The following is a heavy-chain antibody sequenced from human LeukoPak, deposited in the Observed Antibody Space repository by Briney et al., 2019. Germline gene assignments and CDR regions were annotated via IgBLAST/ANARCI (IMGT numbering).Heavy chain of an antibody. Sequence: KSGESLKISCKGSGYSFTSYWIGWVRQMPGKGLEWMGIIYPGDSDTRYSPSFQGQVTISADKSINTAYLQWNSLKASDTAMYYCARRAYCDGDCTRAYYHYFAMDVWGQGTTVTVSS. V-gene: IGHV5-51*01. CDR2: IYPGDSDT. CDR1: GYSFTSYW. J-gene: IGHJ6*02. CDR3: ARRAYCDGDCTRAYYHYFAMDV. D-gene: IGHD2-21*02.